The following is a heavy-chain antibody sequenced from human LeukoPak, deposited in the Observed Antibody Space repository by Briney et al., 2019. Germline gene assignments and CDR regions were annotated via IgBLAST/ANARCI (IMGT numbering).Heavy chain of an antibody. CDR1: GGSFSGYY. D-gene: IGHD6-13*01. J-gene: IGHJ5*02. CDR3: ARDRLGGQQLARKQNWFDP. CDR2: INHSGST. V-gene: IGHV4-34*01. Sequence: SETLSLTCAVYGGSFSGYYWSWIRQPPGKGLEWIGEINHSGSTNYNPSLKSRVTISVDTSKNQFSLKLSSVTAADTAVYYCARDRLGGQQLARKQNWFDPWGQGTLVTVSS.